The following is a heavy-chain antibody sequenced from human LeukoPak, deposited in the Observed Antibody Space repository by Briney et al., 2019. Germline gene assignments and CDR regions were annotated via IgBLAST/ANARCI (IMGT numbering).Heavy chain of an antibody. CDR1: GYTFTSYY. J-gene: IGHJ4*02. CDR3: ARDRNLYSGSFAS. D-gene: IGHD1-26*01. CDR2: INPSGGST. Sequence: ASVKVSCKASGYTFTSYYMHWVRQAPGQGLEWMGIINPSGGSTSYAQKFQGRVTMTRDTSISTAYMELSRLTSDDTAVYYCARDRNLYSGSFASWGQGTLVTVSS. V-gene: IGHV1-46*01.